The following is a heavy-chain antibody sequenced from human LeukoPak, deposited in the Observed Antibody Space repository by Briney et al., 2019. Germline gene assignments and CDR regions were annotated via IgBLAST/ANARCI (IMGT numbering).Heavy chain of an antibody. CDR2: INPNSGGT. J-gene: IGHJ4*02. CDR1: GYTFTGYY. V-gene: IGHV1-2*02. Sequence: ASVKVSCKASGYTFTGYYMHWVRQAPGQGLEWMGWINPNSGGTNYAQKFQGRVTMTRDTSISTAYMELSRLRSDDTAVYYCARQRGYSYGYYFDYWGQGTLVTVSS. D-gene: IGHD5-18*01. CDR3: ARQRGYSYGYYFDY.